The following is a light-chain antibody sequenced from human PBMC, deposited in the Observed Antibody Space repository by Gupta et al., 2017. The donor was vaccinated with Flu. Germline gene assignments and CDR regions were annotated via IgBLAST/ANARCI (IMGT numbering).Light chain of an antibody. CDR1: QFVSSTN. J-gene: IGKJ1*01. V-gene: IGKV3-20*01. CDR2: GAS. Sequence: EIVLTQSPATLSSSPGERAALSCRASQFVSSTNLAWYQQKPGQPPRLLIYGASSRATGTPDRFGGSGSGTDFTLSISRLEPEDFAVYYCQQYGRSPWTFGQGTKVDI. CDR3: QQYGRSPWT.